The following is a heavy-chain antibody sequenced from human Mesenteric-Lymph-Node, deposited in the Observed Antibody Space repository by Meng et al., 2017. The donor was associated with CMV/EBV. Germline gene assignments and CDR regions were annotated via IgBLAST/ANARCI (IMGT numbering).Heavy chain of an antibody. D-gene: IGHD3-22*01. CDR1: GFTFDGYG. V-gene: IGHV3-20*04. J-gene: IGHJ6*02. CDR2: IRWNGDSS. CDR3: ARGTRGTSNYYDSSGSYYVAGLDL. Sequence: GGSLRLSCAASGFTFDGYGMNWVRQAPGRGLEWVSGIRWNGDSSSYADSVRGRFTISRDNVKKSVFLEMNSLRVEDTALYYCARGTRGTSNYYDSSGSYYVAGLDLWGQGTTVTVSS.